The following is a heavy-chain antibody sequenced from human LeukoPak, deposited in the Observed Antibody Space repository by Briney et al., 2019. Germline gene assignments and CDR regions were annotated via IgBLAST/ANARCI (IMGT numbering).Heavy chain of an antibody. CDR2: IYYSGST. CDR1: GGSISSYY. V-gene: IGHV4-59*08. J-gene: IGHJ3*02. CDR3: ARYEAGAFDI. Sequence: SETLSLTCTVSGGSISSYYWSWIRQPPGKGLGWIGYIYYSGSTCYNPSLKSRVTISVDTSKNQFSLKLSSVTAADTAVYYCARYEAGAFDIWGQGTMVTVSS. D-gene: IGHD3-3*01.